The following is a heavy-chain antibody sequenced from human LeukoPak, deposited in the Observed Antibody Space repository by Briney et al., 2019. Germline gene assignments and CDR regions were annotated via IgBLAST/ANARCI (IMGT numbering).Heavy chain of an antibody. J-gene: IGHJ6*02. Sequence: GGSLRLSCAASGFTFSSYVMHWVRQAPGKGLEWVAVISYDGSNKYYADSVKGRFTISRDNSKNTLYLQMNSLRAEDTAVYYCARGDDYGDLYGMDVWGQGTTVTVSS. CDR1: GFTFSSYV. V-gene: IGHV3-30-3*01. D-gene: IGHD4-17*01. CDR3: ARGDDYGDLYGMDV. CDR2: ISYDGSNK.